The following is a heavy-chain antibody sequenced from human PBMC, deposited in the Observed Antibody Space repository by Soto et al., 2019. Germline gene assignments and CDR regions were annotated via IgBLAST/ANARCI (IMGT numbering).Heavy chain of an antibody. D-gene: IGHD2-15*01. V-gene: IGHV1-3*01. CDR2: INAGNGNT. Sequence: QVQLVQSGAEVKKHGASVKVSCKASGYTFTSYAMHWVRQAPGQRLEWMGWINAGNGNTKYSQKFQGRVTITRDTSASTAYMELRSLRSEDTSVYYCARGPGGPDGPGDYWGQGTLVNVSS. J-gene: IGHJ4*02. CDR3: ARGPGGPDGPGDY. CDR1: GYTFTSYA.